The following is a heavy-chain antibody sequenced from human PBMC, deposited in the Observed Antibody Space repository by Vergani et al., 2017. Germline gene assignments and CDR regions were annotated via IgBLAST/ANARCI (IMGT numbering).Heavy chain of an antibody. CDR3: AGSPDDFWSGYKDY. Sequence: QVQLQQWGAGLLKPSETLSLTCAVYGGSFSGYYWSWIRQPPGKGLEWIGEINHSGSTNYNPSLQIRVTISVDTSKNQFSLKLSSVTAADTAVYSCAGSPDDFWSGYKDYWGQGTLVTVSS. J-gene: IGHJ4*02. CDR1: GGSFSGYY. D-gene: IGHD3-3*01. CDR2: INHSGST. V-gene: IGHV4-34*01.